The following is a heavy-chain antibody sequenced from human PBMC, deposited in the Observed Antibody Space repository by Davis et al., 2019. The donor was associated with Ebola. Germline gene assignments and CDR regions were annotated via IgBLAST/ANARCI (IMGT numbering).Heavy chain of an antibody. Sequence: GSLRLSCAVYGGSFSGYYWSWIRQPPGKGLEWIGEINHSGSTYYNPSLKSRVTISVDTSKNQFSLKLSSVTAADTAVYYCARGLKVAGYYYYMDVWGKGTTVTVSS. V-gene: IGHV4-34*01. D-gene: IGHD2-15*01. CDR2: INHSGST. J-gene: IGHJ6*03. CDR1: GGSFSGYY. CDR3: ARGLKVAGYYYYMDV.